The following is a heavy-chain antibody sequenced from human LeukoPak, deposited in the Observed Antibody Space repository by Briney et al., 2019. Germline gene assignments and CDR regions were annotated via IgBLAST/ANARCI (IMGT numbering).Heavy chain of an antibody. V-gene: IGHV3-48*01. Sequence: GGSLRLSCAASGFTFSSYSMTWVRQAPGKGLGWVSYISSSSTIYYADSVKGRFTISRDNAKNSLYLQMNSLRAEDTAVYYCARYSSSPSAFDIWGQGTMVTVSS. J-gene: IGHJ3*02. CDR2: ISSSSTI. CDR3: ARYSSSPSAFDI. D-gene: IGHD6-13*01. CDR1: GFTFSSYS.